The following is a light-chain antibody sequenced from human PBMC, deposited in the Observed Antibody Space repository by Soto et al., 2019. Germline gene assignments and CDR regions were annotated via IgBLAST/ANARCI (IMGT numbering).Light chain of an antibody. CDR2: AAG. V-gene: IGKV1-39*01. CDR3: QHSDRTATWT. Sequence: DIQMTQSPSSLSASVGYRVTIACRASPHISSFLNWYQQKPGKAPKLXXYAAGSMQSGVPSRCRGGGSGTDYTLTISSLQPADFSTYYCQHSDRTATWTFGQGTKVDIK. CDR1: PHISSF. J-gene: IGKJ1*01.